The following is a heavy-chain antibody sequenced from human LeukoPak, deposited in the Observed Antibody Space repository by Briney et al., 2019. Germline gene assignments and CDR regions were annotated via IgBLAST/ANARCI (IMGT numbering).Heavy chain of an antibody. CDR2: IIPIFGTA. D-gene: IGHD3-10*01. CDR3: ARIGPDADPDGSGSFFTNPYFDY. V-gene: IGHV1-69*13. J-gene: IGHJ4*02. CDR1: GGTFSSYA. Sequence: GASVKVSCKASGGTFSSYAISWVRQAPGQGLEWIGGIIPIFGTANYAQKFRGRVTITADESTSTAYMELSSLRSEDTAVYYCARIGPDADPDGSGSFFTNPYFDYWGQGTLVTVSS.